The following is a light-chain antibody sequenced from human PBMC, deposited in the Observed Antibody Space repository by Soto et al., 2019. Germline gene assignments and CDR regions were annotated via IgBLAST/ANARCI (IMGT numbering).Light chain of an antibody. CDR2: GAS. CDR1: QSVSSSY. Sequence: EIVLTQSPGTLSLSPGERATLSCRASQSVSSSYLAWYQQKPGQAPRVLIYGASSRATGIPDRFSGSGSGTDFTLTISRLEPEDFAVYYCQQYGSSPTLTFGQGTKVEIK. V-gene: IGKV3-20*01. CDR3: QQYGSSPTLT. J-gene: IGKJ1*01.